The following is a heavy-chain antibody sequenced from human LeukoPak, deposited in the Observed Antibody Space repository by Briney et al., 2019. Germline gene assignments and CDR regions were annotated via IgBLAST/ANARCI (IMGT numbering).Heavy chain of an antibody. CDR3: ARDGDSSGYYQYYFDY. V-gene: IGHV3-30-3*01. Sequence: GGSLRLSCAASGFTFSSYAMHWVRQAPGKGLEWVAVISYGGSNKYYADSVKGRFTISRDNSKNTLYLQMNSLRAEDTAVYYCARDGDSSGYYQYYFDYWGQGTLVTVSS. CDR2: ISYGGSNK. D-gene: IGHD3-22*01. J-gene: IGHJ4*02. CDR1: GFTFSSYA.